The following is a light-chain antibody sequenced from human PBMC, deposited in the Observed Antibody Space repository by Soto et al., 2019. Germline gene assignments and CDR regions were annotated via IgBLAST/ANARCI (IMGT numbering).Light chain of an antibody. CDR3: LQHNSYPQT. CDR2: VAS. V-gene: IGKV1-17*01. CDR1: QGIRDA. J-gene: IGKJ1*01. Sequence: DIPMTQSPSSLSASVGDRVTITCRASQGIRDALGWYQQKPGKAPKRLIYVASSLQSGVPSRFSGSGSVTEFTLTISSLQPEDFATYYSLQHNSYPQTFGQGTKVEIK.